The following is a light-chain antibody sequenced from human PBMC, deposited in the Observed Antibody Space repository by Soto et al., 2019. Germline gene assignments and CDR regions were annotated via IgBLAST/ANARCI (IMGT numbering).Light chain of an antibody. CDR3: SSYTSSSTLGHVV. J-gene: IGLJ2*01. V-gene: IGLV2-14*01. Sequence: QSALTQPASVSGSPGQSITISCTGTSSDVGGYNYVSWYQQHPGKAPKLMIYEVSNRPSGVSNRFSGSKSGNMASLTISGLQAEDEADYYCSSYTSSSTLGHVVFGGGTKLTVL. CDR1: SSDVGGYNY. CDR2: EVS.